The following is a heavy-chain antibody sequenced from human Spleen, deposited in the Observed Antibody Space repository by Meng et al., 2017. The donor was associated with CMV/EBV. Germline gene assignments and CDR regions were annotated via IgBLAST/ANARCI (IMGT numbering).Heavy chain of an antibody. D-gene: IGHD6-19*01. CDR2: INHSGST. Sequence: QLQRQESGPGLVKPSQTLSLTCAVYGGSFSGYYWSWIRQPPGKGLEWIGEINHSGSTNYNPSLKSRVTISVDTSKNQFSLKLSSVTAADTAVYYCARGNSGREWFDPWGQGTLVTVSS. J-gene: IGHJ5*02. V-gene: IGHV4-34*09. CDR1: GGSFSGYY. CDR3: ARGNSGREWFDP.